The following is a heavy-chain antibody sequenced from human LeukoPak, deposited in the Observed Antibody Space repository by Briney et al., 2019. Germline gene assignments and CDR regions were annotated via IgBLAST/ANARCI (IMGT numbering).Heavy chain of an antibody. Sequence: GGSLRLSGEASGFSFSSFFLNWVRLTPGGELEWVACISQDESETFYTDSVRGRFTISRDNTKKSLYLQMNSLRAEDTAVYFCVRDLGHSRHYFEYWGQGALVTVSS. D-gene: IGHD7-27*01. CDR2: ISQDESET. CDR3: VRDLGHSRHYFEY. J-gene: IGHJ4*02. V-gene: IGHV3-7*01. CDR1: GFSFSSFF.